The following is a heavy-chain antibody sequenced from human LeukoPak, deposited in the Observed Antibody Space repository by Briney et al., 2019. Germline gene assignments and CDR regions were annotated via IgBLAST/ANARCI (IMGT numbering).Heavy chain of an antibody. D-gene: IGHD3-22*01. CDR1: GFTFDNYA. CDR2: ISGSGGTT. Sequence: GGSLRPSCAASGFTFDNYAMSSVRQAPGKGLEWVSAISGSGGTTFYADSVKGRFTISRDNSKNSVYLQMNSLRAEDTAVYYCANSYRYDYTGYYYFDYWGQGTLVTVSS. V-gene: IGHV3-23*01. CDR3: ANSYRYDYTGYYYFDY. J-gene: IGHJ4*02.